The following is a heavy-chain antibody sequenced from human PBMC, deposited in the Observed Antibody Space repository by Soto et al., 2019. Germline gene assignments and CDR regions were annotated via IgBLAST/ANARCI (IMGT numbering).Heavy chain of an antibody. V-gene: IGHV3-30-3*01. CDR1: GFTFSSYA. CDR3: ARSNTYDSSGYTWFDP. J-gene: IGHJ5*02. CDR2: ISYDGSNK. D-gene: IGHD3-22*01. Sequence: QVQLVESGGGVVQPGRSLRLSCAASGFTFSSYAMHWVRQAPGKGLEWVAVISYDGSNKYYADSVKGRFIISRDNSKNTLYLQMNSLRAEDTAVYYCARSNTYDSSGYTWFDPWGQGTLVTVSS.